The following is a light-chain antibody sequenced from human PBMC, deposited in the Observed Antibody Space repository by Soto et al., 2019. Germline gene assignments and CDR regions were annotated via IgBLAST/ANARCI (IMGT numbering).Light chain of an antibody. CDR3: QQRSVWPT. V-gene: IGKV3-11*01. J-gene: IGKJ1*01. Sequence: IVLTPSPATLSLSPGERATLSCRASQSVSSYLAWYQQKGGQAPRLLIYDASSRAPGIPARFSGSGSGTDFTLTISSLEPEDFAVYYCQQRSVWPTFGQGTKVDIK. CDR1: QSVSSY. CDR2: DAS.